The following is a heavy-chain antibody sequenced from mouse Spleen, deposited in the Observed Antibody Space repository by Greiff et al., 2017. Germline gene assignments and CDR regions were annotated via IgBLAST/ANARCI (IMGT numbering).Heavy chain of an antibody. J-gene: IGHJ1*01. CDR2: IWSGGST. Sequence: VKLQESGPGLVQPSQSLSITCTVSGFSLTSYGVHWVRQSPGKGLEWLGVIWSGGSTDYNAAFISRLSISKDNSKSQVFFKMNSLQADDTAIYYCARPHYYGSREGYFDVWGAGTTVTVSS. CDR1: GFSLTSYG. CDR3: ARPHYYGSREGYFDV. V-gene: IGHV2-2*01. D-gene: IGHD1-1*01.